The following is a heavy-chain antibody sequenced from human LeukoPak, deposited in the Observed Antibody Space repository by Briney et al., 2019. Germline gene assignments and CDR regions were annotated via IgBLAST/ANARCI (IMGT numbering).Heavy chain of an antibody. CDR2: ISAYNGNT. V-gene: IGHV1-18*01. D-gene: IGHD1-26*01. CDR3: ARRRVTGGSYYYPDYYYYMDV. J-gene: IGHJ6*03. CDR1: GYTLTSYG. Sequence: ASVKVSCKASGYTLTSYGISWVRQAPGQGLEWMGWISAYNGNTNYAQKLQGRVTMTTDTSTSTAYMELRSLRSDDTAVYYCARRRVTGGSYYYPDYYYYMDVWGKGTTVTISS.